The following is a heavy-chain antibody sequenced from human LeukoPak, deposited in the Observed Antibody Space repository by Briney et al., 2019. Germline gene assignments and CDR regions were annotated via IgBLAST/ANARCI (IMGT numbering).Heavy chain of an antibody. D-gene: IGHD7-27*01. CDR3: AKKLGFIPQFDY. CDR2: MSDNYATT. Sequence: PGGSLRLSCAVSGFTFTTEAMTWVRQAPAKGLEGVSRMSDNYATTYYADSVKGRFTISRDNSRSTLYLQMNSLRVEDTALYYCAKKLGFIPQFDYWSQGTLVAVSS. CDR1: GFTFTTEA. V-gene: IGHV3-23*01. J-gene: IGHJ4*02.